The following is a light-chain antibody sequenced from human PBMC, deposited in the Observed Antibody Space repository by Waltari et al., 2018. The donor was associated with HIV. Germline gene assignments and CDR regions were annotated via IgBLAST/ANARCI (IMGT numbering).Light chain of an antibody. Sequence: SYVLTQPASVSVAPGQPANVPCGRDNIDSKNVHWYQQKAGKAPILVLYDDSDRPSGIPERFSGFNFGNTATLTISRVEAGDEADYYCHVWENSIDEYVFGTGTKVTV. CDR2: DDS. CDR1: NIDSKN. CDR3: HVWENSIDEYV. J-gene: IGLJ1*01. V-gene: IGLV3-21*02.